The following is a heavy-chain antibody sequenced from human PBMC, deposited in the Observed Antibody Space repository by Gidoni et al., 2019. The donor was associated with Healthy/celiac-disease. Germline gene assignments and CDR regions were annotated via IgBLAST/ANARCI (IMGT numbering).Heavy chain of an antibody. V-gene: IGHV3-21*01. CDR1: GFTCSSYS. Sequence: EVQLVESGGGRVKPGGSLRLSCAASGFTCSSYSMNWVRQAPGKGLEWVSSISSSSSYIYYADSVKGRFTISRDNAKNSLYLQMNSLRAEDTAVYYCARTVQSYYYDSSGEYYFDYWGQGTLVTVSS. D-gene: IGHD3-22*01. CDR2: ISSSSSYI. J-gene: IGHJ4*02. CDR3: ARTVQSYYYDSSGEYYFDY.